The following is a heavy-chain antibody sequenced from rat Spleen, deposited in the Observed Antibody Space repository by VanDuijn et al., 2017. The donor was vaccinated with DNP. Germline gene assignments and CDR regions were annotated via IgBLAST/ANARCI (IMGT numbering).Heavy chain of an antibody. V-gene: IGHV5-46*01. Sequence: EVQLVESGGGLVQPGRSMKLSCAASGFTFSSFPMAWVRQAPKKGLEWVATISTSGDTSYYRDSVKGRFTLSRDNAKSTLYLQMDSLRSEDTATYFCTTLGTHFDYWGQGLMVTVSS. J-gene: IGHJ2*01. D-gene: IGHD1-4*01. CDR2: ISTSGDTS. CDR1: GFTFSSFP. CDR3: TTLGTHFDY.